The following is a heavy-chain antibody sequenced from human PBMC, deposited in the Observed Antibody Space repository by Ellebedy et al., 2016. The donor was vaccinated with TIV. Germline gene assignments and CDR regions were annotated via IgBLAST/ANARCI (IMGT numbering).Heavy chain of an antibody. D-gene: IGHD3-16*02. CDR2: INAYNGNT. Sequence: ASVKVSXXASGGTFSSYAISWARQAPGQGLEWMGWINAYNGNTNYAQKLQGRVTMTTDTSTSTAYMELRSLRSDDTAVYYCARTGVVGLRLGELSSFDYWGQGTLVTVSS. V-gene: IGHV1-18*01. J-gene: IGHJ4*02. CDR1: GGTFSSYA. CDR3: ARTGVVGLRLGELSSFDY.